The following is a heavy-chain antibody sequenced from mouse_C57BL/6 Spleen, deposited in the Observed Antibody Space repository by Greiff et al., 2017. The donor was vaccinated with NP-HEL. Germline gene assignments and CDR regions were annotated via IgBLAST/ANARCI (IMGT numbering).Heavy chain of an antibody. Sequence: EVKLMESGGGLVKPGGSLKLSCAASGFTFSDYGMHWVRQAPEKGLEWVAYISSGSSTIYYADTVKGRFTISRDNAKNPLFLQMTSLRSEDTAMYYCARNWYYYAMDYWGQGTSVTVSS. CDR1: GFTFSDYG. CDR3: ARNWYYYAMDY. J-gene: IGHJ4*01. V-gene: IGHV5-17*01. D-gene: IGHD4-1*01. CDR2: ISSGSSTI.